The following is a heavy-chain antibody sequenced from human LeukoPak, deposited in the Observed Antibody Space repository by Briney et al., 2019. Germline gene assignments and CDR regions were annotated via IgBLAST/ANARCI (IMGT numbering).Heavy chain of an antibody. J-gene: IGHJ4*02. V-gene: IGHV1-69*13. CDR1: GGTFSSYA. Sequence: ASVTVSCTASGGTFSSYAISWVRQAPGQGLEWMGGIIPIFGTANYAQKFQGRVTITADESTSTAYMELSSLRSEDTAVYYCARDLPSGSYFDYWGQGTLVTVSS. CDR2: IIPIFGTA. D-gene: IGHD1-26*01. CDR3: ARDLPSGSYFDY.